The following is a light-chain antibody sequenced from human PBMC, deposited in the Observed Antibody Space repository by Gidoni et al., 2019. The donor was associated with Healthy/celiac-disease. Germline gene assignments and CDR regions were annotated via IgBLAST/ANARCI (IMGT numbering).Light chain of an antibody. Sequence: DIQMTQSPSSLSASVGDRVTITCRASQSISSYLNWYQQKPGKAPKLLIYAASSLQSGVPSRFSGSGSGTDFTLTISSLQPEDFATYYCQQSYSTFFGPXTKVDIK. V-gene: IGKV1-39*01. CDR3: QQSYSTF. J-gene: IGKJ3*01. CDR1: QSISSY. CDR2: AAS.